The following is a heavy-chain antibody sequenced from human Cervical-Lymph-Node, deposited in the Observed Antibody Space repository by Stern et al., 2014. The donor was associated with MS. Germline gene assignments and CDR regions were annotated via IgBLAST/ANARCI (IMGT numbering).Heavy chain of an antibody. CDR2: ISGSATTI. J-gene: IGHJ4*02. CDR1: GFTFSDYY. V-gene: IGHV3-11*01. Sequence: QVQLVESGGGLVKPGGSLRLSCAASGFTFSDYYMSWIRQAPGRGLEWLSYISGSATTIYYADSVRGRFSISRDNAGNSLYLQMNSLRAEDTAVYYCAREPSSGWYADYWGQGTLVTVSA. CDR3: AREPSSGWYADY. D-gene: IGHD6-19*01.